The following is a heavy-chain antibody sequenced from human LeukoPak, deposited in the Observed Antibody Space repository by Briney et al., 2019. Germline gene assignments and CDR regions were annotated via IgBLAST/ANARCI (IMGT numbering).Heavy chain of an antibody. CDR3: ARQVAAAGARRKKYYYYMDV. V-gene: IGHV4-59*08. D-gene: IGHD6-13*01. J-gene: IGHJ6*03. CDR2: IYYSGST. Sequence: NPSETLSLTCAVYGGSFSGYYWSWIRQPPGKGLEWIGYIYYSGSTNYNPSLKSRVTISVDTSKNQFSLKLSSVTAADTAVYYCARQVAAAGARRKKYYYYMDVWGKGTTVTISS. CDR1: GGSFSGYY.